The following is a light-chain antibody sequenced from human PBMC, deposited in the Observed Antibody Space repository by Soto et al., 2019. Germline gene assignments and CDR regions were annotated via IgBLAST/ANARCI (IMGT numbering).Light chain of an antibody. CDR1: SCNIGAGYD. Sequence: QSVLTQPPSVSGAPGQTVTISCTGSSCNIGAGYDVSWYQQLPGTAPKLLIFGDTNRPSGVPDRFSGSHSGASASLAISGLQAEDEGDYYCQSYDSSLSGSVFGGGTKLTVL. J-gene: IGLJ3*02. CDR3: QSYDSSLSGSV. V-gene: IGLV1-40*01. CDR2: GDT.